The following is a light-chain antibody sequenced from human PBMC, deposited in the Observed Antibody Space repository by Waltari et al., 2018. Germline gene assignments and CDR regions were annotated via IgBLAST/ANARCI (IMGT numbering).Light chain of an antibody. Sequence: DIVMTQSPDSLTVSLGERATINCKSSQSVLYSSNNKNYLAWYQQKPGQPPKPLIYLASTRESGVPDRFSGSGSGTDFTLTISNLQAEDVAVYYCHQYYSSPQTFGQGTKVEIK. V-gene: IGKV4-1*01. J-gene: IGKJ1*01. CDR2: LAS. CDR1: QSVLYSSNNKNY. CDR3: HQYYSSPQT.